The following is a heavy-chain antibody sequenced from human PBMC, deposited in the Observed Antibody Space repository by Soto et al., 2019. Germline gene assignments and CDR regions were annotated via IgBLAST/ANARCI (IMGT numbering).Heavy chain of an antibody. CDR2: ISKSGGDT. CDR1: GFTFTKYA. D-gene: IGHD2-2*01. Sequence: PGGSLRLSCAASGFTFTKYAMTWVRQSPGKGLEWVSSISKSGGDTYYADSVKGRFTISRDNSKNTLYLQMNGLRAEDTALYFCTNDTYSSSWYFWGQGTLLTVSS. CDR3: TNDTYSSSWYF. V-gene: IGHV3-23*01. J-gene: IGHJ4*02.